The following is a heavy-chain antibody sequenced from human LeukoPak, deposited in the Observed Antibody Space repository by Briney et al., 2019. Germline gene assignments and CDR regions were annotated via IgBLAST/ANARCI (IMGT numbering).Heavy chain of an antibody. CDR2: ISAYNGNT. CDR1: GYTFTSYG. CDR3: ARGRGITFGGVSFFRKWFDP. V-gene: IGHV1-18*01. Sequence: ASVKVSCKASGYTFTSYGISWVRQAPGQGLEWMGWISAYNGNTNYAQKLQGRVTMTTDTSTSTAYMELRSLRSDDTAVYYCARGRGITFGGVSFFRKWFDPWGQGTLVTVSS. J-gene: IGHJ5*02. D-gene: IGHD3-16*01.